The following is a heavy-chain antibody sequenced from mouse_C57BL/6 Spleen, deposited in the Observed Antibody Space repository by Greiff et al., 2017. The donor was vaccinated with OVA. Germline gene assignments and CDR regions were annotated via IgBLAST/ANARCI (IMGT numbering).Heavy chain of an antibody. Sequence: VKLMESGPGLVAPSQSLSITCTVSGFSLTSYGVDWVRQSPGKGLEWLGVIWGVGSTNYNSALKSRLSISKDNSKSQVFLKMNSLQTDDTAMYYCASLLGGAYWGQGTLVTVSA. V-gene: IGHV2-6*01. CDR3: ASLLGGAY. J-gene: IGHJ3*01. CDR1: GFSLTSYG. D-gene: IGHD3-1*01. CDR2: IWGVGST.